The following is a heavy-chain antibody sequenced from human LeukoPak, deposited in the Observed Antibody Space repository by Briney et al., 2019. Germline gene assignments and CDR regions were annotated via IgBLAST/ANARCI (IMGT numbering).Heavy chain of an antibody. J-gene: IGHJ4*02. V-gene: IGHV1-2*06. CDR1: GYTFTGYY. CDR2: INPNRGGT. Sequence: GASVKVSCKASGYTFTGYYMHWVRQAPGQGLEGMGRINPNRGGTNYAQKFQGRVTIHRDTSISTAYMELRRLRSDDTAVYYCARLIYSGYDRDYWGQGTLVTVSS. D-gene: IGHD5-12*01. CDR3: ARLIYSGYDRDY.